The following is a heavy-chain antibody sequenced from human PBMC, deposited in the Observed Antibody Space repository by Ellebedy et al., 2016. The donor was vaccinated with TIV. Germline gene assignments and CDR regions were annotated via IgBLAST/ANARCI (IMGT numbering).Heavy chain of an antibody. CDR1: GFTFGDYV. V-gene: IGHV3-49*03. J-gene: IGHJ4*02. D-gene: IGHD3-22*01. CDR2: IRSKAYGGTT. CDR3: ARGGHDSSGYYYFDY. Sequence: GGSLRLSXTASGFTFGDYVMSWFRQAPGKGLEWVGFIRSKAYGGTTEYAASVKGRFTISRDDSKSIAYLQMNSLKTEDTAVYYCARGGHDSSGYYYFDYWGQGTLVTVSS.